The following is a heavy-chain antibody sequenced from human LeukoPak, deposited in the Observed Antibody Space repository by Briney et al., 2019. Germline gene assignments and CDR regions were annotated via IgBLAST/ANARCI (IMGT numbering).Heavy chain of an antibody. Sequence: GGSLRLSCAASGFTFSSYSMNWVRQAPGKGLEWVSYISSSSSTIYYADSVKGRFTISRDNAKNSLYLQMNSLRAEDTAVYYCARGYGGNSYWGQGTLVTVSS. J-gene: IGHJ4*02. CDR1: GFTFSSYS. CDR2: ISSSSSTI. D-gene: IGHD4-23*01. V-gene: IGHV3-48*04. CDR3: ARGYGGNSY.